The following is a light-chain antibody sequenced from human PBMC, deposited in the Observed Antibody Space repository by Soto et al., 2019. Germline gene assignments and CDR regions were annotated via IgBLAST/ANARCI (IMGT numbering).Light chain of an antibody. V-gene: IGKV3-20*01. J-gene: IGKJ1*01. CDR2: GAS. Sequence: EIVLTQSPGTLSLSPGERATLSCRASQSVSSSYLAWYQQKPGQAPRLLIYGASSRATGIPDRFSGSGSGTVFLLTISSLEPEYFAVYYCQPYGSSPRTFGQVTKVEIK. CDR3: QPYGSSPRT. CDR1: QSVSSSY.